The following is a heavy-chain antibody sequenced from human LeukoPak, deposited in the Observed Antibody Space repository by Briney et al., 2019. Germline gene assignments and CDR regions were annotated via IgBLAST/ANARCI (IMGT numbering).Heavy chain of an antibody. V-gene: IGHV3-21*01. CDR2: ISSSSSYI. D-gene: IGHD3-3*01. CDR1: GFTFSSYS. CDR3: AREGTYYDFWSGYSTSYYYMDV. J-gene: IGHJ6*03. Sequence: GGSLRLSCAASGFTFSSYSMNWVRQAPGKGLEWVSSISSSSSYIYYADSVKGRFTISRDNAKNSLYLQMNSLRAEDTAVYYCAREGTYYDFWSGYSTSYYYMDVWGKGTTVTVSS.